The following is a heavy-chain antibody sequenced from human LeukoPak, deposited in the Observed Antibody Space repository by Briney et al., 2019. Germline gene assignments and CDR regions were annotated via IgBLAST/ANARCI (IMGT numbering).Heavy chain of an antibody. CDR2: TYYRSKWYT. J-gene: IGHJ4*02. D-gene: IGHD3-3*01. Sequence: KQSQTLSLTCAISGDSVSSNSAAWNWIRQSPSRGLEWLGRTYYRSKWYTDYALSVKSRITINPDTSKNQFSLQLNSVTPEDTAVYYCARKAACVGGIGYWGQGTLVTVSS. CDR3: ARKAACVGGIGY. CDR1: GDSVSSNSAA. V-gene: IGHV6-1*01.